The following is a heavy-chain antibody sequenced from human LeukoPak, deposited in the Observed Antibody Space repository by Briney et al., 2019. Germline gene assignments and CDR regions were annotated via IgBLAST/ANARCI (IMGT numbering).Heavy chain of an antibody. CDR1: GGTFSSYA. V-gene: IGHV1-69*05. J-gene: IGHJ5*02. Sequence: SAKVSCKASGGTFSSYAISWVRQAPGQGLEWMGGIIPIFGTANYAQKFQGRVTITTDESTSTAYMELSSLRSEDTAVYYCARGHYYVDTAMVNYNWFDPWGQGTLVTVSS. CDR2: IIPIFGTA. CDR3: ARGHYYVDTAMVNYNWFDP. D-gene: IGHD5-18*01.